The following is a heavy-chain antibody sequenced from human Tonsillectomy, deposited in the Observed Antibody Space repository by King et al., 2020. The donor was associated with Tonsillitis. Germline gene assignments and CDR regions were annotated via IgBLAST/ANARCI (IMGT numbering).Heavy chain of an antibody. CDR1: GGSISSSSYY. Sequence: LQLQESGPGLVKPSETLSLTCTVSGGSISSSSYYWGWIRQPPGKGLKWIGSIYYSGSTYYNPSLKSRVTISVDTSKNQFSLKLSSVTAADTAVYYCARHTVTYWYFDLWGRGTLVTVSS. J-gene: IGHJ2*01. CDR2: IYYSGST. D-gene: IGHD4-17*01. CDR3: ARHTVTYWYFDL. V-gene: IGHV4-39*01.